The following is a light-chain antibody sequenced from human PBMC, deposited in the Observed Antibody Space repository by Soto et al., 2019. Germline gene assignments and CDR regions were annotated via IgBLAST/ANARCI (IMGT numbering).Light chain of an antibody. CDR1: QAIYNY. Sequence: DIQMTQSPSSLSASVGDRVTITCRASQAIYNYLAWYQQKPGKVPTLLISAASTLQSGVPSRFSGSGSGTDFAVTICSLQPEDVATYYCQKFSADPTFGGVTKVEI. J-gene: IGKJ4*01. CDR2: AAS. CDR3: QKFSADPT. V-gene: IGKV1-27*01.